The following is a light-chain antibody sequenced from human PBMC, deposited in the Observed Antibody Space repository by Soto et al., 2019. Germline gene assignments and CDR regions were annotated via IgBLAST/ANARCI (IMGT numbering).Light chain of an antibody. CDR2: GAS. CDR1: QSVSSN. J-gene: IGKJ1*01. CDR3: QQHGSSPWT. V-gene: IGKV3-20*01. Sequence: EIVMTQPPATLSVSPGERATLSCRASQSVSSNLAWYQQKPGQAPRLLIYGASIRATGIPDRFSGSGSGTDFTLTISRLEPEDFAVYFCQQHGSSPWTFGPGTKVHIK.